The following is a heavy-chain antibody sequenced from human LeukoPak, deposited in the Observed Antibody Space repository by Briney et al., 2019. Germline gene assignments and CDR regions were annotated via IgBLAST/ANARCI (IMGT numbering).Heavy chain of an antibody. V-gene: IGHV3-30*04. CDR1: GFTISSYA. J-gene: IGHJ4*02. D-gene: IGHD3-16*02. CDR3: ARDGSWGSYRYAYYFDY. Sequence: PGRSLRLSCAASGFTISSYAIHWVRQAPGKGLEWVAVISYDGSNKYCADSVKGRFTISRDNSKNTLYLQMNSLRAEDTAVYYCARDGSWGSYRYAYYFDYWGQGTLVTVSS. CDR2: ISYDGSNK.